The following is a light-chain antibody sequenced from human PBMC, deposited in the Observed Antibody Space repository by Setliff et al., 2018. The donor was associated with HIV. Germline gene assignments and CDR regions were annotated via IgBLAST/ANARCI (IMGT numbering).Light chain of an antibody. J-gene: IGLJ1*01. CDR2: YDS. CDR3: QVWDGSSDHPYV. V-gene: IGLV3-21*04. Sequence: SYELTQPPSVSVAPGKTARITCGGNNIGSKSVHWYQQKPGQAPVLVISYDSDRPSGIPERFSGSNSANTATLTISRVEAGDEADYYCQVWDGSSDHPYVFGTGTKVTV. CDR1: NIGSKS.